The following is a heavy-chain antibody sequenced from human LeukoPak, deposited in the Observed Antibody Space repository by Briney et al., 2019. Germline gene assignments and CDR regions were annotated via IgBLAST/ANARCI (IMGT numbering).Heavy chain of an antibody. V-gene: IGHV3-21*01. CDR3: AREGLYSGSVSSDLDY. CDR1: GFTFSSYT. CDR2: ISGSATHI. J-gene: IGHJ4*02. D-gene: IGHD3-10*01. Sequence: GGSLRLTFAASGFTFSSYTMDWVRQAPGKGLEWVSSISGSATHIYYADSVKGRFTISRDNAKNSVYLQVNSLRAEDTAVYYCAREGLYSGSVSSDLDYRGQGTLVTVSS.